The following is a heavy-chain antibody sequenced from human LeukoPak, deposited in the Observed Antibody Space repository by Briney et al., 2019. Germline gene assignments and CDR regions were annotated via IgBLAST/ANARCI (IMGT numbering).Heavy chain of an antibody. Sequence: PGRSLRLSCAASGFTFSSYAMHWVRQAPAKGLEWVAVISYDGGNEYYADSVKGRFTISRDNSKNTLYLRMNSLRAEDTAVYYCAKGPEYTPMVEYWGQGTLVTVSS. CDR3: AKGPEYTPMVEY. V-gene: IGHV3-30*18. D-gene: IGHD5-18*01. CDR1: GFTFSSYA. CDR2: ISYDGGNE. J-gene: IGHJ4*02.